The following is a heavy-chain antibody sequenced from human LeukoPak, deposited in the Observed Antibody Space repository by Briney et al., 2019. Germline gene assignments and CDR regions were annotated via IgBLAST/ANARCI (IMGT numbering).Heavy chain of an antibody. V-gene: IGHV4-34*03. CDR3: XXXXXXSRDFYFRYYFDY. J-gene: IGHJ4*02. D-gene: IGHD3/OR15-3a*01. Sequence: PSETLSLTCAVYGGSFSGYYWSWIRQPPGKGLEWIGEINHSGSTNYSPSLKSRVTISVDTSKNHLSLKLSSVTAADTAGYFCXXXXXXSRDFYFRYYFDYWGQGTLVTVSS. CDR2: INHSGST. CDR1: GGSFSGYY.